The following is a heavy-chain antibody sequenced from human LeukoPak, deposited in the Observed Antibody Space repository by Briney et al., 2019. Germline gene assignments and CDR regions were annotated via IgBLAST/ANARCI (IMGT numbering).Heavy chain of an antibody. D-gene: IGHD3-22*01. V-gene: IGHV1-2*04. CDR1: GYTFISYA. CDR3: ARGFGNYYDSSGYYSGGDNWFDP. Sequence: ASVKVSCKASGYTFISYALHWVRQAPGQRLEWMGWINPNSGGTNYAQKFQGWVTMTRDTSISTAYMELSRLRSDDTAVYYCARGFGNYYDSSGYYSGGDNWFDPWGQGTLVTVSS. J-gene: IGHJ5*02. CDR2: INPNSGGT.